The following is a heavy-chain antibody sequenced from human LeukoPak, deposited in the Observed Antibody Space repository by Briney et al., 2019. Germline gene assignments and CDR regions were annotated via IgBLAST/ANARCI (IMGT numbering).Heavy chain of an antibody. CDR2: IKQDGSEK. CDR3: ARGRIAAANWFDP. J-gene: IGHJ5*02. CDR1: GFTFSSYW. Sequence: PGGSLRLSCAASGFTFSSYWMSWVRQAPGKGLEWVANIKQDGSEKYYVDSVKGRFTISRDNAKNSLYLQMNSLRAEDTAVYYCARGRIAAANWFDPWGQGTLVTVSS. V-gene: IGHV3-7*04. D-gene: IGHD6-13*01.